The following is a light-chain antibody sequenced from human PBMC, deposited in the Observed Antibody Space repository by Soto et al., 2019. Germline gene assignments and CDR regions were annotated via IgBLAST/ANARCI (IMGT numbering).Light chain of an antibody. CDR2: DAS. Sequence: DIQMTQSPSSVGDRVTITCRASQTISTYLNWYQQKPGKAPRLLIYDASSLLSGVPSRFSGSGSGTDFTLTIASLQPEDFSTYYCQQSDSTPYTFGQGTKVDIK. CDR3: QQSDSTPYT. V-gene: IGKV1-39*01. CDR1: QTISTY. J-gene: IGKJ2*01.